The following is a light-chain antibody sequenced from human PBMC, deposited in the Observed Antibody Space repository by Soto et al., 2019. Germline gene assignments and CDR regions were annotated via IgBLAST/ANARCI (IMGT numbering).Light chain of an antibody. Sequence: DIGITHSPSTLSVSAGDRAHISFRASQSVSSYLAWYQQKPGQAPRLPIYDASNRATGIPARFSGSGSGTDFTLTISSLEPEDFAVYYCQQRSNWPRKFGQGTKVEI. CDR1: QSVSSY. CDR2: DAS. J-gene: IGKJ1*01. CDR3: QQRSNWPRK. V-gene: IGKV3-11*01.